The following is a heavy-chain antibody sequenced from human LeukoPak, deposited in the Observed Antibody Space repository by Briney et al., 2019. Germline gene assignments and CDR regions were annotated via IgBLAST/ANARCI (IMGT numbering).Heavy chain of an antibody. V-gene: IGHV1-8*03. D-gene: IGHD6-13*01. CDR1: GYTFTSYD. Sequence: ASVTVSCKASGYTFTSYDINWVRQATGQGLEWMGWMNPNSGNTGYAQKSQGRVTITRNTSISTAHTELSSLRSEDTAVYYCARGLYSSSWYLIGRAFDIWGQGTMVTVSS. CDR3: ARGLYSSSWYLIGRAFDI. CDR2: MNPNSGNT. J-gene: IGHJ3*02.